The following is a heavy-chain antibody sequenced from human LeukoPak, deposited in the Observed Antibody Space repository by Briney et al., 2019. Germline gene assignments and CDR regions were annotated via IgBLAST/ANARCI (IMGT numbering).Heavy chain of an antibody. J-gene: IGHJ6*02. V-gene: IGHV4-4*07. Sequence: PSDPLSLTCTVSAGSISSYYWSWIRQPAGKGLEWIGRIYTSGSTNYNPSLKSRVTMSVDTSKNQFSLKLSSVTAADTAVYYCARDYSSSWHYYYYGMDVWGQGTTVTVSS. D-gene: IGHD6-13*01. CDR3: ARDYSSSWHYYYYGMDV. CDR2: IYTSGST. CDR1: AGSISSYY.